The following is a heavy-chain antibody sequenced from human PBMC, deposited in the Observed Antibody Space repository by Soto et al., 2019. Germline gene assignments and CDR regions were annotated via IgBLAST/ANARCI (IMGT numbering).Heavy chain of an antibody. Sequence: QVELAESGGGAVQPGRSLRLCCAASGFIFDSHGMHWVRQAPGKGLEWVAVIWNDGINKYYADSVKGRFTISRDNSNNTVFLHMSSLRPEDTALYYCARGGGYTFGTPKFDYWAQGAQVTVSS. CDR3: ARGGGYTFGTPKFDY. V-gene: IGHV3-33*01. D-gene: IGHD5-12*01. CDR2: IWNDGINK. J-gene: IGHJ4*02. CDR1: GFIFDSHG.